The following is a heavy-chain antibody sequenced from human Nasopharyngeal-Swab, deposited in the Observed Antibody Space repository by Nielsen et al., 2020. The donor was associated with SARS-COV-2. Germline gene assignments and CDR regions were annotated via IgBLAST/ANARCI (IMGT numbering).Heavy chain of an antibody. V-gene: IGHV3-74*01. CDR3: AFYCSSTSCYMVDY. J-gene: IGHJ4*02. CDR1: GFTFSSYW. D-gene: IGHD2-2*02. Sequence: GESLKISCAASGFTFSSYWMHWVRQAPGKGLVWVSRINSDGSSTSYADSVKGRFTISRDNAKNSLYLQMNSLRAEDTAVYYCAFYCSSTSCYMVDYWGQGTLVTVSS. CDR2: INSDGSST.